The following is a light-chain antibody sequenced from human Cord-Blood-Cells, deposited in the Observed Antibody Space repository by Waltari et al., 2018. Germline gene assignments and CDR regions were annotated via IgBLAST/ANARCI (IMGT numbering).Light chain of an antibody. CDR2: AAS. V-gene: IGKV1-16*02. J-gene: IGKJ1*01. CDR1: QAISNY. Sequence: DIQMTQSPSSLSASVGDRVTITCRGSQAISNYLAWFQEKPGNAPKSLIYAASSLQSGVPSKFSGSESGTEFTLNSSSLEPEDFATYYCQQYNSDPPTFGQGTKVEIK. CDR3: QQYNSDPPT.